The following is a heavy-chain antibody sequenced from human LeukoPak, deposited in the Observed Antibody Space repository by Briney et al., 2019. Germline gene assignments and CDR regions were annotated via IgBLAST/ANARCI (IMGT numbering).Heavy chain of an antibody. CDR3: APYYYDSSGYSAAEYFQH. CDR1: GFTFSSYA. D-gene: IGHD3-22*01. V-gene: IGHV3-23*01. Sequence: PGGSLRLSCAASGFTFSSYAMSWVRQAPGKGLEWVSAISGSGGSTYYADSVKGRFTISRDNSKNTLYLQMNSLRAEDTAVYYCAPYYYDSSGYSAAEYFQHWGQGTLVTVSS. CDR2: ISGSGGST. J-gene: IGHJ1*01.